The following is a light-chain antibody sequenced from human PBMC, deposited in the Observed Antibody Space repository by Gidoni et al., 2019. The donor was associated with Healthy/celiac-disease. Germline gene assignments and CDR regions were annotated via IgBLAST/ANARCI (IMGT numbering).Light chain of an antibody. CDR2: QDS. J-gene: IGLJ2*01. V-gene: IGLV3-1*01. CDR3: QAWDSSTVV. Sequence: SYELTQPPSVSVSPGQTASITCSGDKLGDKYACWYQQKPCKSPVLVIYQDSKRPSGIPDRFSGSNAGNTATLTISGTQAMDEADYYCQAWDSSTVVFGGGTKLTVL. CDR1: KLGDKY.